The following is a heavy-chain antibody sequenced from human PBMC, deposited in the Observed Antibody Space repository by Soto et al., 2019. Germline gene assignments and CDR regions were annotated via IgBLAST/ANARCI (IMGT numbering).Heavy chain of an antibody. J-gene: IGHJ4*02. CDR3: VRVGQYYAEGY. D-gene: IGHD3-10*01. CDR2: INQDVSEN. V-gene: IGHV3-7*03. Sequence: GGSLRLSCAASGFTFSTYWMSLVRQSPGKGLQWVANINQDVSENYYVDSVKGRFTISRDNAKNSLYLQMNSLRAEDTAVYYCVRVGQYYAEGYWGQGSLVTVSS. CDR1: GFTFSTYW.